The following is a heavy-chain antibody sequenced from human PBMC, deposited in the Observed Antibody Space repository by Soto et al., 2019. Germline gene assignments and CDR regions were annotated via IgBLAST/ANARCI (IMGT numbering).Heavy chain of an antibody. J-gene: IGHJ4*02. Sequence: PSETLSLTCTVSGGSISSGDYYWSWIRQPPGKGLEWIGYISYSGNTYYNPALKSRVTSSGDTSKNQFSLKLNSVTAADTAIYFCATTKYDYIWGSYRFDYWGQGTLVTVSS. V-gene: IGHV4-30-4*01. CDR3: ATTKYDYIWGSYRFDY. CDR2: ISYSGNT. CDR1: GGSISSGDYY. D-gene: IGHD3-16*02.